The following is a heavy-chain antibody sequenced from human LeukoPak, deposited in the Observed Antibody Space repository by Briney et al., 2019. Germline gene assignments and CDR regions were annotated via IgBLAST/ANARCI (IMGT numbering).Heavy chain of an antibody. CDR2: INPNSGGT. CDR1: GYTFTGYY. V-gene: IGHV1-2*02. Sequence: GASVKVSXKASGYTFTGYYMHWVRQAPGQGLEWMGWINPNSGGTNYAQKFQGRVTMTRDTSISTAYMELSRLRSDDTAVYYCARDSSGYLDAFDIWGQGTMATVSS. D-gene: IGHD3-22*01. CDR3: ARDSSGYLDAFDI. J-gene: IGHJ3*02.